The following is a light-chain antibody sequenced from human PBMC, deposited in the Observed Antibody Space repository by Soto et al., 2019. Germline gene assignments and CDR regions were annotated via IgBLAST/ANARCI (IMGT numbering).Light chain of an antibody. J-gene: IGKJ4*01. CDR1: QSVRNN. V-gene: IGKV3-15*01. CDR2: GAS. CDR3: QQYNNWPLT. Sequence: EIVMTQSPATLSVSPGERATVPCRASQSVRNNLAWYQQKPGQAPRLLIYGASTRATGIPARFSGSRYGTEFTLTISSLQSEDFAVYYCQQYNNWPLTFGGGTKVEIK.